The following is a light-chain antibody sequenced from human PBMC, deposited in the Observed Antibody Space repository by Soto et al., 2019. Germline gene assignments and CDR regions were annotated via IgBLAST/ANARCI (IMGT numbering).Light chain of an antibody. CDR2: GVS. CDR3: FSYAGSSTYV. V-gene: IGLV2-23*02. Sequence: QSALTQPASVSGSPGQSITISCTGTSSDVGSSNLVSWYQQHPEKVPKLIIYGVSNRPSGVSNRFSGSKSGNAASLTISGLQAEDEADYYCFSYAGSSTYVFGTGTKVTVL. J-gene: IGLJ1*01. CDR1: SSDVGSSNL.